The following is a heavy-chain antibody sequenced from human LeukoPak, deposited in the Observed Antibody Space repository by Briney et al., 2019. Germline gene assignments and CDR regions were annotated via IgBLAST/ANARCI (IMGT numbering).Heavy chain of an antibody. CDR2: INPRSGVT. D-gene: IGHD3-16*02. CDR1: GYTFTTYN. V-gene: IGHV1-2*02. Sequence: ASVKVSCKASGYTFTTYNINWVRQAPGQGLEWMGWINPRSGVTKSAQKFQGRVTMTRDTSISTAYMDLSSLRSDDTAVYYCARDFNVHLGDGLIDYWGQGTLLTVSS. CDR3: ARDFNVHLGDGLIDY. J-gene: IGHJ4*02.